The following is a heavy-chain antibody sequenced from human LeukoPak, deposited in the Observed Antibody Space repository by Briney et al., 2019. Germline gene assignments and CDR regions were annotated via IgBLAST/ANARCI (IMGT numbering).Heavy chain of an antibody. D-gene: IGHD1-26*01. CDR1: GFTVSSNY. CDR2: IYSGGST. Sequence: PGGSLRLSCAASGFTVSSNYMSWVRQAPGKGLEWVSVIYSGGSTYYADSVKGRFTISRDNSKNTLYLQMNSLRAEDTAVYYCARIKSGSDYGGNFDYWGQGTLVTVSS. V-gene: IGHV3-53*01. J-gene: IGHJ4*02. CDR3: ARIKSGSDYGGNFDY.